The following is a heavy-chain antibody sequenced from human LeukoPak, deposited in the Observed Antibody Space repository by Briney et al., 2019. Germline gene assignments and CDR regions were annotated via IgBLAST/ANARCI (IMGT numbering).Heavy chain of an antibody. J-gene: IGHJ4*02. CDR2: ISYDGSNK. CDR1: GFTFSSYA. CDR3: AKDRGTGSGWSWSDY. V-gene: IGHV3-30-3*01. D-gene: IGHD6-19*01. Sequence: PGGSLRLSCAASGFTFSSYAMHWVRQAPGKGLEWVAVISYDGSNKYYADSVKGRFTISRDNSKNTLYLQMNSLRAEDTAVYYCAKDRGTGSGWSWSDYWGQGTLVTVSS.